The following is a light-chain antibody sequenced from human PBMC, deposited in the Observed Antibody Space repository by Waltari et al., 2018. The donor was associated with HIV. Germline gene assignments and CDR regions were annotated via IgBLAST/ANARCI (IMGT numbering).Light chain of an antibody. Sequence: DIVMTQSPDSLSVSLGERATLNCKSSQSVFYSSNNKEYLAWYQQKPGQPPKLLIYGASNRETGVPDRFSGSGSGTDFTLTISSLLAEDVAVYYCQQCYSTPWTFGQGTRVEIK. CDR2: GAS. CDR1: QSVFYSSNNKEY. V-gene: IGKV4-1*01. J-gene: IGKJ1*01. CDR3: QQCYSTPWT.